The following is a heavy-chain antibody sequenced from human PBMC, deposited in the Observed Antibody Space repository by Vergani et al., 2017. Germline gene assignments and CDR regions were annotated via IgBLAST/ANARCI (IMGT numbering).Heavy chain of an antibody. CDR1: GFTFSSYG. J-gene: IGHJ4*02. CDR2: IWYDGSNK. Sequence: VQLVESGGGVVQPGRSLRLSCAASGFTFSSYGMHWVRQAPGKGLEWVAVIWYDGSNKYYADSVKGRFTISRDNSKNTLYLQMNSLRAEDTAVYYCARDRRYDSSAISYWGQGTLVTVSS. V-gene: IGHV3-33*01. CDR3: ARDRRYDSSAISY. D-gene: IGHD3-22*01.